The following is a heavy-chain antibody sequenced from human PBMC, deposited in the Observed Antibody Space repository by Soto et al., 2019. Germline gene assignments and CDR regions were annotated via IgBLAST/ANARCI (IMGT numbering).Heavy chain of an antibody. Sequence: ASVKVSCKASGYTFTSYDINWVRQATGQGLEWMGWMNPNSGNTGYAQKFQGRVTMTRNTSISTAYMELSSLRSEDTAVYYCATDLSNSGFFYYYGMDVWGQGTTVTVSS. D-gene: IGHD2-15*01. CDR2: MNPNSGNT. CDR3: ATDLSNSGFFYYYGMDV. CDR1: GYTFTSYD. V-gene: IGHV1-8*01. J-gene: IGHJ6*02.